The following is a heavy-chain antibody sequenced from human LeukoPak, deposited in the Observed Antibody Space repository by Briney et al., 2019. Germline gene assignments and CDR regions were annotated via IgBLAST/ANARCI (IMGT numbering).Heavy chain of an antibody. J-gene: IGHJ4*02. CDR1: GGSISSSSYY. CDR3: ARSLGYCSSTSCYMGLYYFDY. V-gene: IGHV4-39*07. CDR2: IYYSGST. D-gene: IGHD2-2*02. Sequence: SETLPLTCTVSGGSISSSSYYWGWIRQPPGKGLEWIGSIYYSGSTYYNPSLKSRVTISVDTSKNQFSLKLSSMTAADTAVYYCARSLGYCSSTSCYMGLYYFDYWGQGTLVTVSS.